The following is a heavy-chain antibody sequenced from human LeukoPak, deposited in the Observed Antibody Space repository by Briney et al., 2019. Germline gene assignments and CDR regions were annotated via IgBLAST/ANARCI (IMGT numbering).Heavy chain of an antibody. J-gene: IGHJ4*02. CDR1: GYTFTSYY. CDR3: ARDPETMVRGVQNDY. Sequence: GASVKVSCKASGYTFTSYYMQWMRQAPGQGLEWMGWINPNSGGTNYAQKFQGRVTMTRDTSTSTAYMELSRLRSDDTAVYYWARDPETMVRGVQNDYWGQGTLVTVSS. CDR2: INPNSGGT. D-gene: IGHD3-10*01. V-gene: IGHV1-2*02.